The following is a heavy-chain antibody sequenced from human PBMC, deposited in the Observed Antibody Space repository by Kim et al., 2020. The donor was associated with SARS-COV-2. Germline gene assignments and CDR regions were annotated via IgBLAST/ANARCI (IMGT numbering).Heavy chain of an antibody. CDR3: AKEPPMIREVVFRGYFDF. V-gene: IGHV3-23*01. CDR2: IGVRGEST. CDR1: GFSLGYYA. D-gene: IGHD3-10*01. Sequence: GGSLRLSCAVSGFSLGYYAMGWVRQAPGTGLEWVSSIGVRGESTFYADSVKGRFTISRDNSKNTLFLQMNSLRVDDTAIYYCAKEPPMIREVVFRGYFDFWGQGALVTVSP. J-gene: IGHJ4*02.